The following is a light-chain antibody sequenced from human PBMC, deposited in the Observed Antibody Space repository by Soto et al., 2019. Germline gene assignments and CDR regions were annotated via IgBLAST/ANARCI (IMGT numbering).Light chain of an antibody. J-gene: IGLJ3*02. CDR1: SSNIGAGYG. Sequence: QPVLTQPPSVSGAPGQRVTISCTGSSSNIGAGYGVHWYQHLPGTAPKLLVYGDSNRPSGVPDRFSGSKSGTSASLAITGLRAEDEAIYYCQSTDSSLSGSVFGGGTKLTVL. CDR3: QSTDSSLSGSV. CDR2: GDS. V-gene: IGLV1-40*01.